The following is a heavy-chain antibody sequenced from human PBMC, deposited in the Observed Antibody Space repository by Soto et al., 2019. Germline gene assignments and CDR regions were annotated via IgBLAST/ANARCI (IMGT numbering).Heavy chain of an antibody. J-gene: IGHJ6*02. CDR3: ARCRCSTTNCYYYYYYGMDV. CDR2: INCNNGGT. CDR1: GYRVNAYH. Sequence: VSVKVACTASGYRVNAYHIDWVRQATGQGLEWMGWINCNNGGTNYAQKFQGWVTMTGDTSINTAYMELSRLTSDDTAVYYCARCRCSTTNCYYYYYYGMDVWGQGTTVTVSS. D-gene: IGHD2-2*01. V-gene: IGHV1-2*04.